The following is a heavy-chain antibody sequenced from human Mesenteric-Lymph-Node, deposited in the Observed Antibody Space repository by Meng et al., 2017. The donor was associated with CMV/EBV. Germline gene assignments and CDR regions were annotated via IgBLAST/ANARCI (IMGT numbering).Heavy chain of an antibody. CDR3: ARGMSLEAPDFDQ. Sequence: KASGYTFTTYSISWVRQAPGQGLEWMGWISGYNGNTNYAQKLQGRVSMTTDTSTSTAYMELRSLRSDDTAVYYCARGMSLEAPDFDQWGQGTLVTVSS. CDR1: GYTFTTYS. V-gene: IGHV1-18*04. CDR2: ISGYNGNT. J-gene: IGHJ4*02. D-gene: IGHD3-10*01.